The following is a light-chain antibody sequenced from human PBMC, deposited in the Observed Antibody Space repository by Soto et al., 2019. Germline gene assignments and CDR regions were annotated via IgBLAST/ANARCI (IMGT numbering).Light chain of an antibody. J-gene: IGKJ1*01. CDR3: QQYNSYWWT. CDR2: DAS. V-gene: IGKV1-5*01. Sequence: DIQMTQSPSTLSASVGDRVTITCRASQSITNRLAWYQQKPGKAPKVLIYDASSLESGVPSRFSGSGSGTEFTLTISSLQPDDFATYYCQQYNSYWWTFGQGTKVDIK. CDR1: QSITNR.